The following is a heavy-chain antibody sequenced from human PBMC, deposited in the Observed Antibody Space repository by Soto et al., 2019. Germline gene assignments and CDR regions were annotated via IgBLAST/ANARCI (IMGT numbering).Heavy chain of an antibody. D-gene: IGHD2-2*01. J-gene: IGHJ6*02. Sequence: AGLKISCVRSGYSFTIYWISWVRQMPGKGLEGMGRLDLSDSYTHYSPSFQGPVTISADKSISTAYLQWCSLKASDTAMDYCASGDDCSSAGSTTYYYGMDVWHQGSRFAVSS. CDR3: ASGDDCSSAGSTTYYYGMDV. CDR2: LDLSDSYT. V-gene: IGHV5-10-1*01. CDR1: GYSFTIYW.